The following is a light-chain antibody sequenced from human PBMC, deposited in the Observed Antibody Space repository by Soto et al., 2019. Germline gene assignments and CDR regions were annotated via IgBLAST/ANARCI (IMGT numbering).Light chain of an antibody. CDR1: SSDVGGYNY. V-gene: IGLV2-8*01. Sequence: QSALTQPPSASGSPGQSVALSCTGTSSDVGGYNYVSWYQQHPGKAPKLMIYEVNKRPSGVPDRFSGSKSGSTASLTVSGLQAEDGADYCCRSYAGRSNVFGTGTKLTVL. CDR2: EVN. CDR3: RSYAGRSNV. J-gene: IGLJ1*01.